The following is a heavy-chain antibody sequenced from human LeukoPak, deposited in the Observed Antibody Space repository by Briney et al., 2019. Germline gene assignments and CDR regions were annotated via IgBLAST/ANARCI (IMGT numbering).Heavy chain of an antibody. J-gene: IGHJ5*02. D-gene: IGHD6-19*01. CDR3: ARDSSGWYRWFDP. CDR1: GGSISSYY. V-gene: IGHV4-59*01. Sequence: SETLSLTCTVSGGSISSYYWSWIRQPPGKGLEWIGYIYYTGSTNYNPSLKSRVTMSVDTSKNQFSLKLSSVTAADTAVYYCARDSSGWYRWFDPWGQGTRVTVSS. CDR2: IYYTGST.